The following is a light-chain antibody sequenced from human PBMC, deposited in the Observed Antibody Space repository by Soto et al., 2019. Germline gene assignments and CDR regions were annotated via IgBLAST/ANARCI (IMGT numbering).Light chain of an antibody. Sequence: EIVLTQSPGTLSLTPGERATLSCRASQSVSSCYLAWYQQKPGQAHRLIIYGASTRATGIPDRFSGSGSGTDFTLTISILEPEDFAVYYCQQYRSSPSITFGQGTRLEIK. CDR2: GAS. CDR1: QSVSSCY. CDR3: QQYRSSPSIT. J-gene: IGKJ5*01. V-gene: IGKV3-20*01.